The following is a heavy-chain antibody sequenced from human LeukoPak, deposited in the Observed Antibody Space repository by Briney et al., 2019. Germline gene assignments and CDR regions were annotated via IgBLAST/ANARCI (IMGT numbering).Heavy chain of an antibody. D-gene: IGHD1-26*01. V-gene: IGHV3-64*01. J-gene: IGHJ4*02. Sequence: GGALRLSCAASGFTFSNYAIHWVRQAPGKGVESVSVISSNGGNIYHANSVKGRFTISRDNSKNTVYLQMGSLRPEDMAVYYCARVRVGATAKGHYFDYWGQGTLVTVSS. CDR2: ISSNGGNI. CDR3: ARVRVGATAKGHYFDY. CDR1: GFTFSNYA.